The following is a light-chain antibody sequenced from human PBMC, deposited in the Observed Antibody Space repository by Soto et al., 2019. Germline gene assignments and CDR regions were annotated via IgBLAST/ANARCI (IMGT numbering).Light chain of an antibody. J-gene: IGKJ4*01. CDR1: ENLRTL. Sequence: VVALSAATVSLSPGERATLSCRATENLRTLLAWYQQKAGQAPRLLIYDASNRATGIPDRFSGSGSGTDFTLTISNLEPEDSAVYYCPQRSIWPLTFGGGTKVDNK. V-gene: IGKV3-11*01. CDR3: PQRSIWPLT. CDR2: DAS.